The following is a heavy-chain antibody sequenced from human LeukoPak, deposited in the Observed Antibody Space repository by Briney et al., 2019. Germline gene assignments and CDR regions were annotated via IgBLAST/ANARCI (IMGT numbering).Heavy chain of an antibody. CDR1: GGSISSHY. Sequence: SETLSLTCTVSGGSISSHYWSWIRQPPGKGLEWSGYIYYSGSTNYNPSLKSRVTISVDTSKNQFSLKLSSVTAADTAVYYCARTTIAVAGTWWFDPWGQGTLVTVSS. CDR3: ARTTIAVAGTWWFDP. D-gene: IGHD6-19*01. J-gene: IGHJ5*02. V-gene: IGHV4-59*08. CDR2: IYYSGST.